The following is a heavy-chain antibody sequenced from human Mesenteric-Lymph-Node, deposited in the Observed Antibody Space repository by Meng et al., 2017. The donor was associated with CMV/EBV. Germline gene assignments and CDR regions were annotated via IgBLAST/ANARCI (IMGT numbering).Heavy chain of an antibody. Sequence: ASVKVSCKASGYTFTGYYMHWVRQAPGQGLEWMGWINPNSGGTNYAQKFQGRVTMTRDTSISTAYMELSRLRSDDTAVYYCARDLRYSSSLSWFDPWGQGTLVTVS. CDR2: INPNSGGT. CDR1: GYTFTGYY. D-gene: IGHD6-13*01. V-gene: IGHV1-2*02. CDR3: ARDLRYSSSLSWFDP. J-gene: IGHJ5*02.